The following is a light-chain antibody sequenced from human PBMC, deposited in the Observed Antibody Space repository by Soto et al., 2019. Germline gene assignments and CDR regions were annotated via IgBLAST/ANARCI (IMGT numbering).Light chain of an antibody. CDR2: LEGSGSY. CDR3: ETGDSNNRV. V-gene: IGLV4-60*02. CDR1: SGHSSYI. J-gene: IGLJ3*02. Sequence: QLVLTQSSSASASLGSSVKLTCTLSSGHSSYIIAWHQQQPGKAPRYLMKLEGSGSYNKGSGVPDRFSGSSSGADRYLTISHLHFDDEADYYCETGDSNNRVFGGGTKLTVL.